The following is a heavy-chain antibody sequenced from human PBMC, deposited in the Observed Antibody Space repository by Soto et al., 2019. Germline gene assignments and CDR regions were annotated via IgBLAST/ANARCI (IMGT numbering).Heavy chain of an antibody. CDR3: ARDAMTTVIPYYYCFAMDV. V-gene: IGHV4-30-2*01. J-gene: IGHJ6*02. Sequence: SETLSLTCAGSGGSISSGGYSWSWIRQPPGKGLEWIGYIYHSGSTYYNPSLKSRVTISLDTSKNQFSLKLSSVTAADTAVYYCARDAMTTVIPYYYCFAMDVWGQGTTVTVS. D-gene: IGHD4-17*01. CDR2: IYHSGST. CDR1: GGSISSGGYS.